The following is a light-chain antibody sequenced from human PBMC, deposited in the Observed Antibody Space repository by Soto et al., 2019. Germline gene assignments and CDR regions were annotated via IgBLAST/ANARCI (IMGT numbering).Light chain of an antibody. CDR3: QQYDNLPPGIT. V-gene: IGKV1-33*01. J-gene: IGKJ3*01. CDR1: QDISNC. CDR2: DAS. Sequence: DIPVTQSPSSLSASVGDRVTITCQASQDISNCLNWYQQKAGKAPKLLIYDASNLQTGVPSRFSGIGSGTDFTFTISSLQPEDIATYYCQQYDNLPPGITFGHGTKVAIK.